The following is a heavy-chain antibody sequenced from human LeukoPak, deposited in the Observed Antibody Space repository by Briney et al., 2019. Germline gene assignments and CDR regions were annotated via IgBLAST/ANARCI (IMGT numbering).Heavy chain of an antibody. D-gene: IGHD2-2*01. V-gene: IGHV3-7*01. J-gene: IGHJ3*02. CDR2: IKQDGSEK. Sequence: GGSLRLSCAASGFTFSSYSMNWVRQAPGKGLEWVANIKQDGSEKYYVDSVKGRFTISRDNAKNSLYLQMNSLRAEDTAVYYCARAFSTSWYDAFDIWGQGTMVTVSS. CDR1: GFTFSSYS. CDR3: ARAFSTSWYDAFDI.